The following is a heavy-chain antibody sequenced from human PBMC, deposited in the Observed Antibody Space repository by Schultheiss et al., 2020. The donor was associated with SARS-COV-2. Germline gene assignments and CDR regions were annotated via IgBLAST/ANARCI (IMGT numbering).Heavy chain of an antibody. V-gene: IGHV4-34*01. CDR1: GGSFSGYY. CDR3: ARVVATTSGSYPYNWFDP. D-gene: IGHD1-26*01. CDR2: INHSGST. Sequence: SETLSLTCAVYGGSFSGYYWSWIRQPPGKGLEWIGEINHSGSTNYNPSLKSRVTISVDTSKNQFSLKLSSVTAADTAVYYCARVVATTSGSYPYNWFDPWGQGTLVTVSS. J-gene: IGHJ5*02.